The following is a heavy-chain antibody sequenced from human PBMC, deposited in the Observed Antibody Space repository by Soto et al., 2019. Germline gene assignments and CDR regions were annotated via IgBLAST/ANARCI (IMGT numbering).Heavy chain of an antibody. CDR1: GFTFSSYA. CDR2: ISYDGGNK. J-gene: IGHJ6*02. Sequence: PGGSLRLSCAASGFTFSSYAMHWVRQAPGKGLEWVAVISYDGGNKYYADSVKGRFTISRDNSKNTLYLQMNSLRAEDTAVYYCARGSGGLLNYYYGMDVWGQGTTVTVSS. V-gene: IGHV3-30-3*01. D-gene: IGHD3-10*01. CDR3: ARGSGGLLNYYYGMDV.